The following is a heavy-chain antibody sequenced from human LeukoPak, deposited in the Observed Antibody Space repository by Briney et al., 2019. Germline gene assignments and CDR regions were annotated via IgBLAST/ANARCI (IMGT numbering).Heavy chain of an antibody. CDR1: GGSISSYC. Sequence: SETLSLTCTVSGGSISSYCWSWIRQPPGKGLEWIGYIYTSGSTNYNPSLKSRVTISVDTSKNQFSLKLSSVTAADTAVYYCASASGWYWFDPWGQGTLVTVSS. D-gene: IGHD6-19*01. J-gene: IGHJ5*02. V-gene: IGHV4-4*09. CDR3: ASASGWYWFDP. CDR2: IYTSGST.